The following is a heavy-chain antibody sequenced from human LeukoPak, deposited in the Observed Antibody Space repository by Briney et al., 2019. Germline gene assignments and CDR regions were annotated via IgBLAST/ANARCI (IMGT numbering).Heavy chain of an antibody. CDR3: ARDHRYDPKFDP. CDR2: ISSSGSTI. D-gene: IGHD3-16*01. Sequence: GESLRLSCAASGFTFSDYYMSWIRQAPGKGLEWVSYISSSGSTIYYADSVKGRFTISRDNAKNSLYLQMNSLRAEDTAVYYCARDHRYDPKFDPWGQGTLVTVSS. J-gene: IGHJ5*02. CDR1: GFTFSDYY. V-gene: IGHV3-11*01.